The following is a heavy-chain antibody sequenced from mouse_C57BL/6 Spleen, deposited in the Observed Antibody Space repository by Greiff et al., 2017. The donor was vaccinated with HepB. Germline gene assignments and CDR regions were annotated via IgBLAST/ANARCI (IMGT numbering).Heavy chain of an antibody. CDR1: GYSITSGYY. Sequence: EVHLVESGPGLVKPSQSLSLTCSVTGYSITSGYYWNWIRQFPGNKLEWMGYISYDGSNNYNPSLKNRISITRDTSKNQFFLKLNSVTTEDTATYHCAREDYGSSYYFDYWGQGTTLTVSS. CDR2: ISYDGSN. CDR3: AREDYGSSYYFDY. J-gene: IGHJ2*01. V-gene: IGHV3-6*01. D-gene: IGHD1-1*01.